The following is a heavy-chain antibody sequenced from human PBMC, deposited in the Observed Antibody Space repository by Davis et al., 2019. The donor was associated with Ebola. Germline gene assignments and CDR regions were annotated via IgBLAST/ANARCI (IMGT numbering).Heavy chain of an antibody. D-gene: IGHD4-11*01. V-gene: IGHV1-2*06. Sequence: ASVKVSCKASGYIFTGYNMHWVRQAPGQGLEWMGRIISNSGGTNYAQKFQGRVTMTRDTSISTVYMELSSLRYDDTADYYCARGHNYAHEYWGQGTLVTVSS. CDR1: GYIFTGYN. CDR3: ARGHNYAHEY. CDR2: IISNSGGT. J-gene: IGHJ4*02.